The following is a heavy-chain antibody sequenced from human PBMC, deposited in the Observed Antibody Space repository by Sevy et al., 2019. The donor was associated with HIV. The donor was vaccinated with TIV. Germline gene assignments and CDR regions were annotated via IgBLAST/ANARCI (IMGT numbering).Heavy chain of an antibody. Sequence: ASVKVSCKASGYTFTGYYMHWVRQAPGQGLEWMGRINPNSGGTNYAQKFQGRVTMTRETSISTAYMELSRLRSDDTAVYYCARVLRGYCSSTSCYDHYYYGMDVWGQGTTVTVSS. CDR2: INPNSGGT. V-gene: IGHV1-2*06. CDR3: ARVLRGYCSSTSCYDHYYYGMDV. D-gene: IGHD2-2*01. CDR1: GYTFTGYY. J-gene: IGHJ6*02.